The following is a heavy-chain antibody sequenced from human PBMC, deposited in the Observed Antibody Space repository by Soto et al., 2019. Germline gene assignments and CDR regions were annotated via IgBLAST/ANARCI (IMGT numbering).Heavy chain of an antibody. V-gene: IGHV1-3*01. CDR1: GYTFSKYA. Sequence: ASVKVSCKASGYTFSKYAMQWVRQALGQRPEWMGWINAGNGNTKYSQKFQDRFTITRDTSANTAYMDLRTLTSEDTAVYYCAWLIWVASTAPDFFDSWGQGTQDTVSS. D-gene: IGHD5-12*01. J-gene: IGHJ4*02. CDR3: AWLIWVASTAPDFFDS. CDR2: INAGNGNT.